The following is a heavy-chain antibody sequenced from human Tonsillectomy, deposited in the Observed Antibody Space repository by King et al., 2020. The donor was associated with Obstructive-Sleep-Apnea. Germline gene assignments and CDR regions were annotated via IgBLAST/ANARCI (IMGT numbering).Heavy chain of an antibody. J-gene: IGHJ4*02. D-gene: IGHD1-26*01. CDR1: GYTFTSYY. Sequence: QLVQSGAEVKKPGASVKVSCKASGYTFTSYYMHWVRQAPGQGLEWMGIINPSGCSTSYAQKFPGRVTMTRDTSTSTVYMELSSLRFEDTAVYYCARADRRLWSWYFDYWGQGTLVTVSS. CDR2: INPSGCST. V-gene: IGHV1-46*03. CDR3: ARADRRLWSWYFDY.